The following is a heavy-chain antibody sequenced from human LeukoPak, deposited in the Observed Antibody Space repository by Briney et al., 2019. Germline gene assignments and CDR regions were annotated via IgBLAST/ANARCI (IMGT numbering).Heavy chain of an antibody. CDR1: GFTFSDYY. J-gene: IGHJ5*02. CDR3: ARTGTWRNWFDP. Sequence: GGSLRLSCAASGFTFSDYYMSWIRQAPGKGLEWVSYISSSSSYTNYADSVKGRFTISRDNAKNSGYLQMNRLRAEDTAVYYCARTGTWRNWFDPWGQGTLVTVSS. D-gene: IGHD1-7*01. V-gene: IGHV3-11*06. CDR2: ISSSSSYT.